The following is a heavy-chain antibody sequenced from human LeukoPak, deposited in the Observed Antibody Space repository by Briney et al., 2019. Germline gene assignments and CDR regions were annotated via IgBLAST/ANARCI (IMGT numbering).Heavy chain of an antibody. CDR3: ARASYGDYARGAFDI. J-gene: IGHJ3*02. CDR1: GGSISSGGYS. D-gene: IGHD4-17*01. Sequence: PSQTLSLTCAVSGGSISSGGYSWSWLRQPPGKGLEWIGYIYHSGSTYYNPSLKSRVTMSVDTSKNQFSLKLSSVTVADTAVYYCARASYGDYARGAFDIWGQGTMVTVSS. CDR2: IYHSGST. V-gene: IGHV4-30-2*01.